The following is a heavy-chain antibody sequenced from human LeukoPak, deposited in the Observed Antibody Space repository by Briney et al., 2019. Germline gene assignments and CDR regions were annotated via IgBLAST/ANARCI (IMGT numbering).Heavy chain of an antibody. CDR1: GFTFSGSD. J-gene: IGHJ5*02. CDR2: IKIRTDNFAT. V-gene: IGHV3-73*01. D-gene: IGHD6-6*01. Sequence: PGGSLKLSXAASGFTFSGSDVHWIRQASGKGLEWVGRIKIRTDNFATAYAASVKGRFTISRDDSKNTAYLLMNSLKTDDTAVYYCGFRSSESPYKWFDPWGQGTLVTVSS. CDR3: GFRSSESPYKWFDP.